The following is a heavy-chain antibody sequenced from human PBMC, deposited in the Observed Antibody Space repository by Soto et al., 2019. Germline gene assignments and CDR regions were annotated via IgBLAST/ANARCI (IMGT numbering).Heavy chain of an antibody. CDR3: AALYSSGWYVSF. D-gene: IGHD6-19*01. CDR2: ISYSGST. CDR1: GASSRTCF. J-gene: IGHJ4*02. Sequence: SETLSLTCSVSGASSRTCFWSWIRQAPGKGLEWIGYISYSGSTTYYNPSLKSRVTMSADTSKNQFSLGLNSVTAADTAVYYCAALYSSGWYVSFWGQGTLVTVSS. V-gene: IGHV4-59*01.